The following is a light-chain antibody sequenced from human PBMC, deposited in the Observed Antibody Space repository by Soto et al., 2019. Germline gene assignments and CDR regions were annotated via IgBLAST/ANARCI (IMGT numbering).Light chain of an antibody. Sequence: DNVLTQSPATLSLSPRERAPLSCRASQSVSSYLAWYQQKPGQAPRLLIYDASNRATGIPARFSGSGSGTDFTLTISSLEPDDSAVYYCQQYARSSWTFGQGTKVDI. CDR1: QSVSSY. CDR3: QQYARSSWT. V-gene: IGKV3-11*01. CDR2: DAS. J-gene: IGKJ1*01.